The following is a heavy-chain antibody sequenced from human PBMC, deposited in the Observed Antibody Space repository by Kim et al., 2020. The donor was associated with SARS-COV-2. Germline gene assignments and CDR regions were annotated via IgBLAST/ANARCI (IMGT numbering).Heavy chain of an antibody. V-gene: IGHV3-30*18. J-gene: IGHJ2*01. CDR2: ISYDGSNK. CDR3: AKSPPGGYCTNGVCPTYWYFDL. CDR1: GFTFSSYG. Sequence: GGSLRLSCAASGFTFSSYGMHWVRQAPGKGLEWVAVISYDGSNKYYADSVKGRFTISRDNSKNTLYLQMNSLRAEDTAVYYCAKSPPGGYCTNGVCPTYWYFDLWGRGTLVTVSS. D-gene: IGHD2-8*01.